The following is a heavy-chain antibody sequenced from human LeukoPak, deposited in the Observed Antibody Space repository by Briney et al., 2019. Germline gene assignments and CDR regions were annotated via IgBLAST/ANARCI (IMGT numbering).Heavy chain of an antibody. V-gene: IGHV3-23*01. D-gene: IGHD1-7*01. Sequence: GGSLRLSCAASGFSFSVFWIHWVRQAPGKGLVWVSGISASGDSPYYADSVKGRFTISRDNSKNTLYLQMNSLRAEDTAVYYCAKVCNWNYQLSDYWGQGTLVTVSS. CDR1: GFSFSVFW. CDR2: ISASGDSP. J-gene: IGHJ4*02. CDR3: AKVCNWNYQLSDY.